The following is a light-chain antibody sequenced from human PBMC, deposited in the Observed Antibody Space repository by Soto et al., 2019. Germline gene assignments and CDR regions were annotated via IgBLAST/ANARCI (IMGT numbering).Light chain of an antibody. CDR2: AAS. V-gene: IGKV1-39*01. CDR3: QQSYSTP. CDR1: QSISSY. Sequence: DIELTQSPSSLSASVGDRVTITCRASQSISSYLNWYQQKPGKAPKLLIYAASSLQSGVPSRFSGSGSGTDFTLTISSLQPEDFATYYCQQSYSTPFGQGTKWIS. J-gene: IGKJ2*01.